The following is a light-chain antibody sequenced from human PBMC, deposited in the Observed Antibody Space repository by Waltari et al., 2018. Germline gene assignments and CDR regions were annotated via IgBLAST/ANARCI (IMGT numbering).Light chain of an antibody. J-gene: IGKJ4*01. CDR3: QQYNRWPPLT. V-gene: IGKV3-15*01. CDR1: QGSSDN. CDR2: GAS. Sequence: EIVMTQSPVTLSVSPAERVILSCRASQGSSDNLAGYQQKPGQAPRLLIYGASTRAAGIPARFSGSGSGTEFTLTISSLQSEDFAVYFCQQYNRWPPLTFGGGTKVEIK.